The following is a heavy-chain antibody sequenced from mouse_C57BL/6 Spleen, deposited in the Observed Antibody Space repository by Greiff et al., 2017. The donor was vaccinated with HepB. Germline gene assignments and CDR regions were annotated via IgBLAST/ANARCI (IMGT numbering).Heavy chain of an antibody. V-gene: IGHV1-72*01. Sequence: QVQLKQPGAELVKPGASVKLSCKASGYTFTSYWMHWVKQRPGRGLEWIGRIDPNSGGTKYNEKFKSKATLTVDKPSSTAYMQLSSLTSEDSAVYYCARSITTVVARYWYFDVWGTGTTVTVSS. J-gene: IGHJ1*03. CDR1: GYTFTSYW. CDR2: IDPNSGGT. D-gene: IGHD1-1*01. CDR3: ARSITTVVARYWYFDV.